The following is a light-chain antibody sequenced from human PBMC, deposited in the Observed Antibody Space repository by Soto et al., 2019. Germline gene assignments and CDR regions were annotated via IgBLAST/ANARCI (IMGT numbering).Light chain of an antibody. CDR3: QQYGSSPWT. CDR1: QSVSSSY. Sequence: EIVLTQSPGTLSLSPGERATLSCRASQSVSSSYLAWYQQKPGQAPRLLIYGASSRATGIPDRFSGSGSGTDFPLTISRLEREEFAVYYCQQYGSSPWTFGQGTKVEIK. J-gene: IGKJ1*01. V-gene: IGKV3-20*01. CDR2: GAS.